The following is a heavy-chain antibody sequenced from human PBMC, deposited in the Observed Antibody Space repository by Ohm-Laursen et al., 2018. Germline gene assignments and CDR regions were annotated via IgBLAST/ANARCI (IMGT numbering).Heavy chain of an antibody. D-gene: IGHD3-3*01. Sequence: TLSLTCTVSGGSISSYYWSWIRQPPGKGLEWIGYIYYSGSTNYNPSLKSRVTISVDTSKNQFSLKLSSVTAADTAVYYCARVFWSGYVYLDYWGQGTLVTVSS. CDR3: ARVFWSGYVYLDY. CDR1: GGSISSYY. V-gene: IGHV4-59*08. CDR2: IYYSGST. J-gene: IGHJ4*02.